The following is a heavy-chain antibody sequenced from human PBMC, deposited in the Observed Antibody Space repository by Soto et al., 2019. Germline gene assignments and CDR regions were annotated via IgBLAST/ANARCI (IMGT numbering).Heavy chain of an antibody. Sequence: SETLSLTCAVSGGSISSGGYSWSWIRQPPGKGLEWIGYIYHSGSTYYNPSLKSRVTISVDRSKNQFSLKLSSVTAADTAVYSRDPDGAYTKANCFDTWGQRTLVTVSS. V-gene: IGHV4-30-2*01. CDR2: IYHSGST. J-gene: IGHJ5*02. CDR3: DPDGAYTKANCFDT. D-gene: IGHD2-2*02. CDR1: GGSISSGGYS.